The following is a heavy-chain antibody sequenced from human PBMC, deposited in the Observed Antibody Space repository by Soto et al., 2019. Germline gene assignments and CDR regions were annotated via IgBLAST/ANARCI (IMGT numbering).Heavy chain of an antibody. V-gene: IGHV3-23*01. CDR2: INGGADRT. CDR1: GFTFSGYA. Sequence: GGSLRLSCAASGFTFSGYAMSWVRQAPGKGLEWVSTINGGADRTYYAESVKGRFTISRDNFKNALDLQMDSLRAEDTAIYYCARLQAIYGVLKNGIRFDPWGQGSQVTVSS. D-gene: IGHD3-3*01. CDR3: ARLQAIYGVLKNGIRFDP. J-gene: IGHJ5*02.